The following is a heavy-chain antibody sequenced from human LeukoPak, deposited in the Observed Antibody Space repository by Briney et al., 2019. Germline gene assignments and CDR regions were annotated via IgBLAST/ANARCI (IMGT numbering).Heavy chain of an antibody. V-gene: IGHV1-8*03. Sequence: ASVKVSCKASGYPFTSYDINWVRQATGQGLEWMGWMNPNNGNTGYAQKFQGRVTITRNTSISTAYMELSSLKSEDTAVYYCARWSLGTDQAAIPFDDWGQGTLVTVSS. CDR2: MNPNNGNT. D-gene: IGHD2-21*02. CDR1: GYPFTSYD. CDR3: ARWSLGTDQAAIPFDD. J-gene: IGHJ4*02.